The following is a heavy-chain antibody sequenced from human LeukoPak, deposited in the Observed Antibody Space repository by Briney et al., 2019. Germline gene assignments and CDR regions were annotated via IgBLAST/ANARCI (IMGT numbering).Heavy chain of an antibody. CDR3: ARDRDYYDSSGYLDY. V-gene: IGHV3-66*01. Sequence: GGSLRLSCAASGFTVSSNYMSWVRQAPGKGPEWVSVIYSGGSTYYADSVKGRFTISRDNSKNTLYLQMNSLRAEDTAVYYCARDRDYYDSSGYLDYWGQGTLVTVSS. D-gene: IGHD3-22*01. CDR1: GFTVSSNY. CDR2: IYSGGST. J-gene: IGHJ4*02.